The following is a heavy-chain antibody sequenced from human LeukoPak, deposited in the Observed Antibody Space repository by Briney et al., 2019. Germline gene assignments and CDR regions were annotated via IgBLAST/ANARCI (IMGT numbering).Heavy chain of an antibody. V-gene: IGHV4-39*01. D-gene: IGHD5-24*01. CDR3: VRHVSTNTGYFDS. Sequence: SETLSLTCTVSGGSINSHSYYWGWIRQPPGRGLEWIGSVYYDGTSYSNPSLKSRVGVFVDTSRDQFSLDLDFVTAADTALYYCVRHVSTNTGYFDSCGQGTLVSVSS. CDR1: GGSINSHSYY. J-gene: IGHJ4*02. CDR2: VYYDGTS.